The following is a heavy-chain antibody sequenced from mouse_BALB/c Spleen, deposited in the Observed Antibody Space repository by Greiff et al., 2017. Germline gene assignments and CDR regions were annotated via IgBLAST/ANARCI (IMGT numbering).Heavy chain of an antibody. CDR3: ASGNYYFDY. CDR2: IWSGGST. Sequence: VKLMESGPGLVQPSQSLSITCTVSGFSLTSYGVHWVRQSPGKGLEWLGVIWSGGSTDYNAAFISRLSISKDNSKSQVFFKMNSLQANDTAIYYCASGNYYFDYWGQGTTLTVSS. D-gene: IGHD2-1*01. J-gene: IGHJ2*01. V-gene: IGHV2-2*02. CDR1: GFSLTSYG.